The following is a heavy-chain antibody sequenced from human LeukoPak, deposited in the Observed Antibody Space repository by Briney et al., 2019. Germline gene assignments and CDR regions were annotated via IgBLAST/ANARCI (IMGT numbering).Heavy chain of an antibody. CDR1: GGTFNNYT. CDR3: ARGARRSFDK. V-gene: IGHV1-69*06. Sequence: GASVKVSCKASGGTFNNYTISWVRQAPGQGLEWMGGIIPIFGTANYAQKFQGRVTITADKSTSTVYMDLSSLRSEDTAVYYCARGARRSFDKWGQGTLVTVSS. CDR2: IIPIFGTA. J-gene: IGHJ4*02.